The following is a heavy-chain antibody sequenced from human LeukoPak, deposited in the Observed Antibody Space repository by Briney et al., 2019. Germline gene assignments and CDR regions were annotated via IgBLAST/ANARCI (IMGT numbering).Heavy chain of an antibody. J-gene: IGHJ5*02. CDR3: ASTNYHPSLKGRVTLSGDTAKDPFLLKADPFAPGGQGLYLWAKGHLQGRRGLSNRVDP. V-gene: IGHV4-59*01. Sequence: SETLSLTCTVSGGSISSYYWSWIRQPPGKGLEWIGYIYYSGSTNYNPSLKSRVTISVDTSKNQFSLKLSSVTAADTAVYYCASTNYHPSLKGRVTLSGDTAKDPFLLKADPFAPGGQGLYLWAKGHLQGRRGLSNRVDPWGQGTLVTVSP. CDR2: IYYSGST. CDR1: GGSISSYY. D-gene: IGHD1-7*01.